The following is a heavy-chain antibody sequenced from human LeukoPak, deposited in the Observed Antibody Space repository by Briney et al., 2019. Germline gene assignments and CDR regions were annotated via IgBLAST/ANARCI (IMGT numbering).Heavy chain of an antibody. CDR2: ITGGGDKI. CDR1: GFTFSSFP. CDR3: AKENPVGGTNYFDY. V-gene: IGHV3-23*01. J-gene: IGHJ4*02. D-gene: IGHD1-26*01. Sequence: GGSLGLSCAASGFTFSSFPMSWVRQAPGKGLEWVSAITGGGDKIFYADSVKGRFTISRDNSKNTLYLQMNTLRAEDRAVYYCAKENPVGGTNYFDYWGQGTLVTVAS.